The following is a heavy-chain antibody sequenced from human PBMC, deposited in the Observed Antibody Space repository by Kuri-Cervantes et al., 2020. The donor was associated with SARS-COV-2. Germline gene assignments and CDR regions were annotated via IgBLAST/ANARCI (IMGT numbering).Heavy chain of an antibody. CDR3: VTSLPRSGWDGEDAFDI. V-gene: IGHV4-39*01. CDR1: GDSITSSSYY. D-gene: IGHD6-19*01. J-gene: IGHJ3*02. Sequence: SETLSLTCTVSGDSITSSSYYWDWLRQPPGKGLEWIGNIYNSGTTYYNPTLKSRVTISVDKSKKQFSLKLSSVTAADTAMYYCVTSLPRSGWDGEDAFDIWGQGTMVPSPQ. CDR2: IYNSGTT.